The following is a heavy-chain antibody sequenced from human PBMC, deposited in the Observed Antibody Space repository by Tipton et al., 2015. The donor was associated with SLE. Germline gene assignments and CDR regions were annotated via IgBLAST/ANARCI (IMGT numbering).Heavy chain of an antibody. V-gene: IGHV4-38-2*02. CDR2: IYPGGDT. Sequence: TLSLTCTVSGYSIGSGHYWGWIRQPPGEGLEWIGSIYPGGDTYYTPSLRGRVSMSIDKSKNQFSLTMSSVTAADTAVYYCARDDYGGQYWGQGTLVTVSS. CDR3: ARDDYGGQY. J-gene: IGHJ4*02. D-gene: IGHD4/OR15-4a*01. CDR1: GYSIGSGHY.